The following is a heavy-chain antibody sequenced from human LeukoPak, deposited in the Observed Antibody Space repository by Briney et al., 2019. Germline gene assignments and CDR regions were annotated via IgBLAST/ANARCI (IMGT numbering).Heavy chain of an antibody. CDR2: INHSGST. V-gene: IGHV4-34*01. CDR3: ARGGGWFDP. CDR1: GGSFSGYY. J-gene: IGHJ5*02. Sequence: SETLSLTCAVYGGSFSGYYWSWIRQPPGKGLEWIGEINHSGSTNYNPSLKSRVTISVDTSKNQSSLKLSSVTAADTAVYYCARGGGWFDPWGQGTLVTVSS.